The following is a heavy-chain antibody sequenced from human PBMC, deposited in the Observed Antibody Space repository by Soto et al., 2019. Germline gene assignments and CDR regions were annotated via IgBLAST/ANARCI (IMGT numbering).Heavy chain of an antibody. Sequence: QVQLQESGPGLVKPSETLSLTCTVSGGSVSSGSYYWSWIRQPPGKALEWIGYIYYSGSTNYNPPLKGRVTISVDMSKNQFSRKLSSVTAADTAVYYCERTPYDFRVHNNWFDHWGQGSLVTV. V-gene: IGHV4-61*01. D-gene: IGHD3-3*01. CDR2: IYYSGST. CDR1: GGSVSSGSYY. CDR3: ERTPYDFRVHNNWFDH. J-gene: IGHJ5*02.